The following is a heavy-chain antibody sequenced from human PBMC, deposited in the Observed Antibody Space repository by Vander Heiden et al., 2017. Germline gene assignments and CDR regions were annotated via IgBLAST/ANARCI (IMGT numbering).Heavy chain of an antibody. CDR1: GFTFSHAW. CDR3: TTVFTFNWFDP. J-gene: IGHJ5*02. V-gene: IGHV3-15*07. D-gene: IGHD3-10*02. CDR2: IKSRSDGGTT. Sequence: EVQLVESGGGLVKPGASLTLSCAASGFTFSHAWMNCARQAPGKGLEWVGRIKSRSDGGTTDYAAPVKGRFTIPRDDSKNTLYLQMNSLKTEDTAVYYCTTVFTFNWFDPWGQGTLVTVSS.